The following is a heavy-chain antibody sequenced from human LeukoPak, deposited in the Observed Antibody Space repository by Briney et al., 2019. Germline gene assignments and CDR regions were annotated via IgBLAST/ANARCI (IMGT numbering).Heavy chain of an antibody. CDR2: INHSGST. Sequence: SETLSLTCAVYGGSFSGYYWSWIRQPPGKGLEWIGEINHSGSTNYNPSLKSRVTVSVDTSENQFSLKLSSVTAADTAVYYCARMGPEMATIRDYWGQGTLVTVFS. D-gene: IGHD5-24*01. J-gene: IGHJ4*02. CDR1: GGSFSGYY. V-gene: IGHV4-34*01. CDR3: ARMGPEMATIRDY.